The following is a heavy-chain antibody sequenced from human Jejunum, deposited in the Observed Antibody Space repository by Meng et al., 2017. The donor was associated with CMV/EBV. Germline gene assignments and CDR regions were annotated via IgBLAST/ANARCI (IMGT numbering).Heavy chain of an antibody. D-gene: IGHD6-13*01. J-gene: IGHJ4*02. V-gene: IGHV3-30*18. CDR3: AKLQTSSWYSPFDF. Sequence: ASGFAFSTFGMYWVRQAPGKGLEWVAFLSFDGSIKYYGDSVKGRFTISRDSSKNMLYLEMNRLRTDDTAVYYCAKLQTSSWYSPFDFWGQGTLVTVSS. CDR1: GFAFSTFG. CDR2: LSFDGSIK.